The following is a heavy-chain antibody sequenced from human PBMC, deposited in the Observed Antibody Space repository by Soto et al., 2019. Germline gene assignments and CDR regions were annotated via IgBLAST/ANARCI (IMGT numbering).Heavy chain of an antibody. CDR2: IYYSGST. CDR3: ARDRDYGGNSKAFDI. CDR1: GGSISSGGYY. V-gene: IGHV4-31*03. Sequence: QVQLQESGPGLVKPSQTLSLTCTVSGGSISSGGYYWSWVRQHPGKGLEWIGYIYYSGSTYYNPSLKSRVTISVDTSKNQFSLKLSSVTAADTAVYYCARDRDYGGNSKAFDIWGQGTMVTVSS. J-gene: IGHJ3*02. D-gene: IGHD4-17*01.